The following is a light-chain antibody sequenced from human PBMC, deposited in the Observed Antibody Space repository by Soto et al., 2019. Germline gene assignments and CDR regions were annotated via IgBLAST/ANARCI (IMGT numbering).Light chain of an antibody. CDR1: QSISTF. CDR2: AAS. Sequence: DIQMNQSPSSLSASVGDRVTITCRASQSISTFLNWYQQKPGKAPKLLIYAASSLQSGVPSRFSGSGSGADFTLNIGGLQPEDFATYYCQQSYSTPRTFGQGTKVDVK. V-gene: IGKV1-39*01. CDR3: QQSYSTPRT. J-gene: IGKJ1*01.